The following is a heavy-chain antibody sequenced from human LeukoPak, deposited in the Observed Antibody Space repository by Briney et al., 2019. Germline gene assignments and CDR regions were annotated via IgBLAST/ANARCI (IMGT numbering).Heavy chain of an antibody. J-gene: IGHJ4*02. CDR3: AKFTVDYYGSGPDY. V-gene: IGHV3-23*01. D-gene: IGHD3-10*01. CDR1: GFTFNTYG. Sequence: PGGSLRLSCAASGFTFNTYGMSWVRQAPGKGLEWVSGISGSGGSTYYADSVKGRFTISRDNSKNTLYLQMNSLRAEDTAVYYCAKFTVDYYGSGPDYWGQGTLVTVSS. CDR2: ISGSGGST.